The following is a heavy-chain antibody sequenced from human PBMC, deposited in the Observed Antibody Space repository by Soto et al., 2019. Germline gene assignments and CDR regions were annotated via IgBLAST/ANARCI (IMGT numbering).Heavy chain of an antibody. Sequence: EVQLVESGGGLVQPGGSLRLSCAASGFTFDDYAMHWVRLAPGKGLEWVSSIYWNSGTIDYADSVKGRFTISRDNAKNSLYLQMNSLRPEDTALYYCAKDNSLTTSYFDHWGQGTLVTVSS. J-gene: IGHJ4*02. D-gene: IGHD4-17*01. V-gene: IGHV3-9*01. CDR3: AKDNSLTTSYFDH. CDR2: IYWNSGTI. CDR1: GFTFDDYA.